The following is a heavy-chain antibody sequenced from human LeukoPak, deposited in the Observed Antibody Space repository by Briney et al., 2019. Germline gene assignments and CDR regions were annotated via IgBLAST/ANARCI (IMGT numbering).Heavy chain of an antibody. D-gene: IGHD5-12*01. CDR2: IKYDGSST. J-gene: IGHJ4*02. V-gene: IGHV3-74*01. Sequence: GGSLRLSCVDSGFTFSSHWMHWVRQAPGKGLVWVSRIKYDGSSTNYADSVKGRFTISRDNAKNTLYLQMNSLRAEDTAVYYCARGATYAYYHDYWGQGTLVTVSS. CDR3: ARGATYAYYHDY. CDR1: GFTFSSHW.